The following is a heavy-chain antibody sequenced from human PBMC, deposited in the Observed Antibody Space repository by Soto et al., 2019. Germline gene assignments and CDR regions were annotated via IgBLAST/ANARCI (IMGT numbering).Heavy chain of an antibody. D-gene: IGHD2-15*01. V-gene: IGHV3-7*01. CDR2: IKQDGSEK. J-gene: IGHJ4*02. CDR3: ARDIRNTLSWGYCSGGSCYSGSDY. Sequence: GGSLRLSCAASGFTFSSYWMSWVRQAPGKGLEWVANIKQDGSEKYYGDSVKGRFTISRDNAKNSLYRQRNSLRAEDTAVYYCARDIRNTLSWGYCSGGSCYSGSDYWGQGTLVTVSS. CDR1: GFTFSSYW.